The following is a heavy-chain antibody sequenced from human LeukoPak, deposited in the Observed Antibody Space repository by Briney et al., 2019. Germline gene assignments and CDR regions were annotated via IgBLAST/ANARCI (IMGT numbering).Heavy chain of an antibody. Sequence: GGSLRLSCAASGFTFGGSGMHWVRQAPGKGLEWVANIKQDGSEKYYVDSVKGRFTISRDNAKNSLFLQMNSLRADDTAVYYCARDKDVGATLLDYWGQGTLVTVSS. CDR1: GFTFGGSG. CDR3: ARDKDVGATLLDY. V-gene: IGHV3-7*01. CDR2: IKQDGSEK. J-gene: IGHJ4*02. D-gene: IGHD1-26*01.